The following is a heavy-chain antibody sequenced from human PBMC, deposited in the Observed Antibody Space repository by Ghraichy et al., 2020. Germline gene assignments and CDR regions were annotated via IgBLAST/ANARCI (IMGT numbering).Heavy chain of an antibody. V-gene: IGHV4-59*01. Sequence: SETLSLTCTVSGGSISNYYWSWIRQPPGKGLEWIAYIYYSGGTNYNPSLKSRVTISVDTSKNQFSLKLSSVTAADTAVYYCARGGDYGDYWGQGTLVTVSS. CDR3: ARGGDYGDY. CDR2: IYYSGGT. D-gene: IGHD3-16*01. CDR1: GGSISNYY. J-gene: IGHJ4*02.